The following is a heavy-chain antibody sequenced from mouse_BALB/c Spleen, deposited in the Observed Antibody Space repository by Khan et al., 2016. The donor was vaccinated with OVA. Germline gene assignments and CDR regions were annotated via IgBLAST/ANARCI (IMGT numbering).Heavy chain of an antibody. CDR2: ISYIGSH. CDR3: ASELGRYYALDY. CDR1: GYSITSDYA. J-gene: IGHJ4*01. Sequence: EVQLQESGPGLVKPSQSLSLTCTVTGYSITSDYAWNWIRQFPENKLEWMGYISYIGSHTYNPSLKSRISITRDSSKAQFLLQLKSVTSEDTATYYCASELGRYYALDYWGQGTSVTVSS. V-gene: IGHV3-2*02. D-gene: IGHD4-1*01.